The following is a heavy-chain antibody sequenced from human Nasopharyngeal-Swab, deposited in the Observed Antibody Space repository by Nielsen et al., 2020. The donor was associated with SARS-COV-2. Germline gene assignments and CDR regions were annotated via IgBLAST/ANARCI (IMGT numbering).Heavy chain of an antibody. Sequence: ASVKVSCKASGYTFTSYDINWVRQASGQGLEWVGWMNPNSGNTGYAQKFQGRVTMTRDTSTSTVYMELSSLRSEDTAVYYCARARGGYCSGGSCYFDYWGQGTLVTVSS. J-gene: IGHJ4*02. V-gene: IGHV1-8*01. CDR1: GYTFTSYD. CDR2: MNPNSGNT. D-gene: IGHD2-15*01. CDR3: ARARGGYCSGGSCYFDY.